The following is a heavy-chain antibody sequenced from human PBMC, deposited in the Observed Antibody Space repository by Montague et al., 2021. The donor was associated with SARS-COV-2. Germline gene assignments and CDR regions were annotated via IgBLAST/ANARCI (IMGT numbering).Heavy chain of an antibody. Sequence: SETLSLTCTVSGGSMSDYYRTWIRQPPGKGPEWIGFFSRSGGSNSSPSPRGRFPISLAPSRTQFSLQLSSVTAADTAFYYCGRLTQLGYCSSASCFPALYFDYWGQGTLVTVSS. CDR3: GRLTQLGYCSSASCFPALYFDY. J-gene: IGHJ4*02. D-gene: IGHD2-15*01. CDR2: FSRSGGS. CDR1: GGSMSDYY. V-gene: IGHV4-59*01.